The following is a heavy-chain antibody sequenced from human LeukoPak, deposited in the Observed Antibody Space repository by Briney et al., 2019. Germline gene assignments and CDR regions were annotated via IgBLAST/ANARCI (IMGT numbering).Heavy chain of an antibody. CDR2: ISWVGSSI. CDR1: GFTFDDYA. J-gene: IGHJ4*02. D-gene: IGHD3-10*01. CDR3: AKDMAAYYYASGNIDY. V-gene: IGHV3-43D*03. Sequence: GGSLRLSCAASGFTFDDYAMHWVRQAPGKGLEWVSLISWVGSSIYYADSVKGRFTISRDNSKNSLYLQMNSLRSEDTALYYCAKDMAAYYYASGNIDYWGQGTLVTVSS.